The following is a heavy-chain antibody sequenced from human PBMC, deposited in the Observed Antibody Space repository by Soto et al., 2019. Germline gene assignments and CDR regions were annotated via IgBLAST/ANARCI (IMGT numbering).Heavy chain of an antibody. D-gene: IGHD3-3*01. J-gene: IGHJ4*02. V-gene: IGHV3-72*01. Sequence: PGGSLRLSCAASGFTFSDHYMDWVRQAPGKGLEWVGLIRNKAEGYTTEYAASVRGRFTISRDDSENTLYLQMNTLKTEDTAVYYCARVEGVPNHFDYWGQGTLVTVSS. CDR3: ARVEGVPNHFDY. CDR1: GFTFSDHY. CDR2: IRNKAEGYTT.